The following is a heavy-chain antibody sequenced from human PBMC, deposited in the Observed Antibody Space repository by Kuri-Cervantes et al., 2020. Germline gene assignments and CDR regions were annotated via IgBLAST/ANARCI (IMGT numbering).Heavy chain of an antibody. CDR1: GYTFTSYG. CDR2: MNPNSGNT. J-gene: IGHJ4*02. Sequence: ASVKVSCKASGYTFTSYGISWVRQATGQGLEWMGWMNPNSGNTGCAQKFQGRVTMTRDTSRSTAYMDLNSLRSDDTAVYFCTRGPFPSPYWGQGTLVTVSS. CDR3: TRGPFPSPY. V-gene: IGHV1-8*02.